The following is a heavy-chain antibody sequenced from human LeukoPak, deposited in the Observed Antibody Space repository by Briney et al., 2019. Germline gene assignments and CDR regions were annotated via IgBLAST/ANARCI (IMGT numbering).Heavy chain of an antibody. CDR1: AFTFSSYA. D-gene: IGHD4-17*01. V-gene: IGHV3-30-3*01. J-gene: IGHJ4*02. Sequence: GRSLRLSCAASAFTFSSYAMHWVRQAPGKGLEWVAVISYDGSNKYYADSAKGRFTISRDNSKNTLYLQMNSLRAEDTAVYYCARDSPYGDYVPYFDYWGQGTLVTVSS. CDR3: ARDSPYGDYVPYFDY. CDR2: ISYDGSNK.